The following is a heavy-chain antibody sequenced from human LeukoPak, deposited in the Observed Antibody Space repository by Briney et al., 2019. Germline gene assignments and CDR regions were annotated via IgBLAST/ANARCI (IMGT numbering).Heavy chain of an antibody. CDR2: ISAYNGNT. V-gene: IGHV1-18*01. J-gene: IGHJ6*02. CDR3: ARDFDIVVVPAAVGPYYYYGMDV. CDR1: GYTFTSYG. D-gene: IGHD2-2*01. Sequence: ASVKVSCKASGYTFTSYGISLVRQAPGQGLEWMEWISAYNGNTNYAQKLQGRVTMTTDTSTSTAYMELRSLRSDDTAVYYCARDFDIVVVPAAVGPYYYYGMDVWGQGTTVTVSS.